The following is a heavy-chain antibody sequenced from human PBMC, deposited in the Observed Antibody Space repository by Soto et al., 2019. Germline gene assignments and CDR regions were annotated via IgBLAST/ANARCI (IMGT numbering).Heavy chain of an antibody. Sequence: ASVKVSCKASGYTFTSYAMHWVRQAPGQRLEWMGWINAGNGNTKYSQKFQGRVTITRDTSASTAYMELSSLRSEDTAVYYCAKSATVTAAIAYWGQGTVLTVSS. D-gene: IGHD2-2*02. V-gene: IGHV1-3*01. CDR1: GYTFTSYA. CDR2: INAGNGNT. J-gene: IGHJ4*02. CDR3: AKSATVTAAIAY.